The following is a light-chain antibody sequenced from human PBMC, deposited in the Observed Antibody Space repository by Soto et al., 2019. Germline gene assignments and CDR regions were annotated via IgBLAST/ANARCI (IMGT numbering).Light chain of an antibody. J-gene: IGLJ2*01. CDR1: SSDVGGYNY. CDR3: SSYAASDSFVV. Sequence: QSALTQPPSASGSPGQSVTISCTGTSSDVGGYNYVSWYQHHPDKAPKLISYEVYKRPSGVPDRFSGSKSGNTASLTGSGLQAEEEAEYYCSSYAASDSFVVFGGGTKLTVL. V-gene: IGLV2-8*01. CDR2: EVY.